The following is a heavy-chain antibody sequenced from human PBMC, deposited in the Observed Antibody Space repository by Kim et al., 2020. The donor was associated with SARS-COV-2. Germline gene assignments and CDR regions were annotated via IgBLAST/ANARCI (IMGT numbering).Heavy chain of an antibody. CDR3: ARDRWIAGGDGIDV. J-gene: IGHJ6*02. V-gene: IGHV3-21*01. CDR2: ISSSSSYI. Sequence: GGSLRLSCAASGFTFSSYSMNWVRQAPGKGLEWVSSISSSSSYIYYADSVKGRFTISRDNAKNSLYLQMNSLRAEDTAVYYCARDRWIAGGDGIDVWGQGTTVTVSS. D-gene: IGHD5-12*01. CDR1: GFTFSSYS.